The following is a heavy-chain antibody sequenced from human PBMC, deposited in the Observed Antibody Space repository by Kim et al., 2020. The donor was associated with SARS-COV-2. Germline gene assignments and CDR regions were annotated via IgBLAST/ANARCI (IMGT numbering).Heavy chain of an antibody. Sequence: SETLSLTCTVSGGSISSGGYYWSWIRQHPGKGLEWIGYIYYSGSTYYNPSLKSRVTISVDTSKNQFSLKLSSVTAADTAVYYCARSEGVDILTGYYIGYYYYGMDVWGQGTTVTVSS. V-gene: IGHV4-31*03. J-gene: IGHJ6*02. D-gene: IGHD3-9*01. CDR3: ARSEGVDILTGYYIGYYYYGMDV. CDR1: GGSISSGGYY. CDR2: IYYSGST.